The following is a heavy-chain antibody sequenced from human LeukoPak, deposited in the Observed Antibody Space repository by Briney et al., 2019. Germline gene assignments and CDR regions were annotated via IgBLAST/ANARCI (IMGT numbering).Heavy chain of an antibody. CDR1: DGSISSYS. V-gene: IGHV4-59*01. CDR3: ARSSSGTSSIDS. Sequence: PETLSLTCTVSDGSISSYSWSWIRQPPGKGLEWIGYVSYSGSTYYNPSLKSRVTMSLDTSKNQFSLKLSSVTAADTAMFFCARSSSGTSSIDSWGQGALVTVSS. J-gene: IGHJ4*02. D-gene: IGHD1-26*01. CDR2: VSYSGST.